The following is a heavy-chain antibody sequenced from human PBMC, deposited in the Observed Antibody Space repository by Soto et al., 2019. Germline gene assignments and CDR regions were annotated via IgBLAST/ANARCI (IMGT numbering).Heavy chain of an antibody. J-gene: IGHJ4*02. CDR2: IYYSGST. CDR1: GGSISSYY. Sequence: QVQLQESGPGLVKPSETLSLTCTVSGGSISSYYWSWIRQPPGKGLEWIGYIYYSGSTNYNPSLKRRAPMSVPTSMNQFALKLSSVTAADTAVYYCASLYCSAPSCPGGVDYWGQGALVSVSS. D-gene: IGHD2-2*01. V-gene: IGHV4-59*08. CDR3: ASLYCSAPSCPGGVDY.